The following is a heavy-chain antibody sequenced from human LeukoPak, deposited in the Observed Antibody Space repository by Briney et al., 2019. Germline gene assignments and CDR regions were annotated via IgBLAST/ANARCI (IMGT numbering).Heavy chain of an antibody. CDR2: INPSGGST. J-gene: IGHJ3*02. V-gene: IGHV1-46*01. D-gene: IGHD1-26*01. Sequence: GASVKVSCKASGYTFTSYYMHWVRQAPGQGLEWMGIINPSGGSTSYAQKFQGRVTMTRDTSTSTVYMELSSLRSEDTAVYYCARDPWGVRGGSGALDIWGQGTMVTVSS. CDR1: GYTFTSYY. CDR3: ARDPWGVRGGSGALDI.